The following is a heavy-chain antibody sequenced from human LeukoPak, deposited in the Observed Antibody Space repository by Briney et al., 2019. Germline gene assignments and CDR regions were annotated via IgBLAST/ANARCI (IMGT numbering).Heavy chain of an antibody. D-gene: IGHD7-27*01. CDR1: GGSFSGYY. V-gene: IGHV4-34*01. CDR2: IYYSGNT. Sequence: PSETLSLTCAVYGGSFSGYYWAWIRQPPGKGLEWIGTIYYSGNTYYNPSLTSRVTLSVDTSKNQFSLGLTSVTAADTSVYYCARLGNKIDNAFDIWGQGTMVTVSS. CDR3: ARLGNKIDNAFDI. J-gene: IGHJ3*02.